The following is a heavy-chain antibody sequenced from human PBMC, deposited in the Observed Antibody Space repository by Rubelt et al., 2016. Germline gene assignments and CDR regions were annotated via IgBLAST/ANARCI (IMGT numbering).Heavy chain of an antibody. CDR2: IYYSGTT. CDR1: GASISSSSYY. J-gene: IGHJ4*02. CDR3: ATGTTVTTGLAY. V-gene: IGHV4-39*01. Sequence: QLQLQESGPGLVKPSETLSLTCTVSGASISSSSYYWGWVRQPPGKGLEWIANIYYSGTTYYNPSLTSRVTISGDTSKSQFSLKLSSVTAADTAVYYCATGTTVTTGLAYWGQGTLVTVSS. D-gene: IGHD4-17*01.